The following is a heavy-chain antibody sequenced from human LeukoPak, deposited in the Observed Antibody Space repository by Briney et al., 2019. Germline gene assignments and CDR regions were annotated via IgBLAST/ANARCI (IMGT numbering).Heavy chain of an antibody. CDR3: ARGREPLRSGYYAGGYYYFDL. Sequence: SETLSLTCTVSGGSISSYYWSWIRQTPGKGLEWIGYISYSGSANYSPSLKGRVSISLATPKNQFSLDLSSVTAADTAFYYCARGREPLRSGYYAGGYYYFDLWGRGTLVTVSS. CDR1: GGSISSYY. D-gene: IGHD3-3*01. J-gene: IGHJ2*01. V-gene: IGHV4-59*01. CDR2: ISYSGSA.